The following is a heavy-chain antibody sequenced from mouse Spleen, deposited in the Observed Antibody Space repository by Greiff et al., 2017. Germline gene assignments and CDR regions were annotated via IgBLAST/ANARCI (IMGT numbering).Heavy chain of an antibody. J-gene: IGHJ3*01. CDR2: ISTYYGDA. CDR3: ARPDYDYDRTWFAY. Sequence: QVQLQQSGAELVRPGVSVKISCKGSGYTFTDYAMHWVKQSHARSLEWIGVISTYYGDASYNQKFKGKATMTVDKSSSTAYMELARLTSEDSAIYYCARPDYDYDRTWFAYWGQGTLVTVSA. D-gene: IGHD2-4*01. CDR1: GYTFTDYA. V-gene: IGHV1S137*01.